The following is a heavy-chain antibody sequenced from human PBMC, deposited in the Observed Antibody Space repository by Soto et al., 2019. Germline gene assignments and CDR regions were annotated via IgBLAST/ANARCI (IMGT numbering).Heavy chain of an antibody. D-gene: IGHD3-16*01. V-gene: IGHV1-69*08. Sequence: QVQLVQSGAEVKKPGSSVRVSCKASGTIFSSYTISWVRQAPGQGLEWMGRIIPILGETNSAQKFQGRVTLTADKSTNTAYRELNSLRLEETALYYCARGLGGRMDDWGQGTTVTVSS. CDR1: GTIFSSYT. CDR2: IIPILGET. CDR3: ARGLGGRMDD. J-gene: IGHJ6*02.